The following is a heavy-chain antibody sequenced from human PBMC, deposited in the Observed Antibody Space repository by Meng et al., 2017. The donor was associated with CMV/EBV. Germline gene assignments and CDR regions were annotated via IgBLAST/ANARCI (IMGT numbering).Heavy chain of an antibody. CDR3: AGVAGIGWWYFNL. CDR2: FIPISGTA. CDR1: RGNCSSCA. D-gene: IGHD6-13*01. Sequence: QLPVWQSGIFFKTPEYSVNVSGRASRGNCSSCAMSWVRQAPGLERLWMIGFIPISGTANYAQNFQSRVAITADESSGTAYMELSSPGSEDTAVYYCAGVAGIGWWYFNLWGRGTLVTVSS. V-gene: IGHV1-69*01. J-gene: IGHJ2*01.